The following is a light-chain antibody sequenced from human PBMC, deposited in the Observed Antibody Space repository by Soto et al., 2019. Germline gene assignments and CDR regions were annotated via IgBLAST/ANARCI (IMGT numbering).Light chain of an antibody. CDR1: SSNIGSNT. CDR2: SNN. Sequence: QSVLTQPPSASGTPGQRVTIACSGSSSNIGSNTVNWYQQLPGTAPKVLIYSNNQRPLGVPDRFSGSKSATSASLAISGLQSDDEAEYYCAAWDDSLNGVVFGGGTKLTFL. V-gene: IGLV1-44*01. J-gene: IGLJ2*01. CDR3: AAWDDSLNGVV.